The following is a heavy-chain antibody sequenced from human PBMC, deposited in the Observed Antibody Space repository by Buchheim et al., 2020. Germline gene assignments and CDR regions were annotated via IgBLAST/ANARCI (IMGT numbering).Heavy chain of an antibody. J-gene: IGHJ3*02. CDR1: GFTFSGSA. Sequence: EVQLVESGGGLVQPGGSLKLSCAASGFTFSGSAIHWVRQASGKGLEWVGRIRSEPNSYATANAASVKGRFTVSRDDSKNTAYLQMNSLETKDTAVYYCTRSRNYDTSGPDAFDIWGQGT. CDR3: TRSRNYDTSGPDAFDI. D-gene: IGHD3-22*01. CDR2: IRSEPNSYAT. V-gene: IGHV3-73*01.